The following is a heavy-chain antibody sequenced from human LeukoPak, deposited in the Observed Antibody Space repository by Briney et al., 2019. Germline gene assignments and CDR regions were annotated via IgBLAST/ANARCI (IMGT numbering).Heavy chain of an antibody. D-gene: IGHD5-18*01. V-gene: IGHV3-23*01. CDR3: AKAIYTYGSFEYYFDY. Sequence: AGGSLRLSCAASGFTFSSYAMSWVRQAPGKGLEWVSGISGSGGSTFYADSVKGRFTISRDNSKNTLYLQMNSLRAEDTAEYYCAKAIYTYGSFEYYFDYWGQGTLVTVSS. CDR1: GFTFSSYA. CDR2: ISGSGGST. J-gene: IGHJ4*02.